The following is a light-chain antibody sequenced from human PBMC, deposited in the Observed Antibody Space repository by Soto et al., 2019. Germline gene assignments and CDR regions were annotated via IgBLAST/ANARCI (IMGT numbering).Light chain of an antibody. CDR2: DAS. J-gene: IGKJ5*01. CDR3: QQDNTYST. Sequence: DIQMTQSPSTLSASVGDRVTITCRASQSISRWLAWYQQKPGKAPQALIYDASSLKSGVPSRFSGNGSGTEFTLTISSLQPDDFASYYCQQDNTYSTFGQGTRLEIK. CDR1: QSISRW. V-gene: IGKV1-5*01.